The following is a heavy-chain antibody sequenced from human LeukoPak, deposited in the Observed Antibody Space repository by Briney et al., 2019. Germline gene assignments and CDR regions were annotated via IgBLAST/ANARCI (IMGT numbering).Heavy chain of an antibody. CDR2: IYTSGST. D-gene: IGHD2-2*01. Sequence: SETLSLTCTVSGGSISSYYWSWIRQPAGKGLEWIGRIYTSGSTNYNPSLKSRVTMSVDTSKNQFSLKLSSVTAADTAVYYCARDRGYRSSTSCYSYFDYWGQGTLVTVSS. CDR3: ARDRGYRSSTSCYSYFDY. V-gene: IGHV4-4*07. CDR1: GGSISSYY. J-gene: IGHJ4*02.